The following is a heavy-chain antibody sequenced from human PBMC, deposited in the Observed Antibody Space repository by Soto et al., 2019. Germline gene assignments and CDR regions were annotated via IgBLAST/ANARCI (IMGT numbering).Heavy chain of an antibody. J-gene: IGHJ4*02. Sequence: GESLKISCQASGYSFTAYWITWVRQMPGKGLEWMATIDPSDSYVDYSPSFRGHVTFSVDRSITTVYLQWNSLKASDSAMYFCTRRASSSFYHFDFWGQGALVTVTS. D-gene: IGHD2-2*01. V-gene: IGHV5-10-1*01. CDR1: GYSFTAYW. CDR2: IDPSDSYV. CDR3: TRRASSSFYHFDF.